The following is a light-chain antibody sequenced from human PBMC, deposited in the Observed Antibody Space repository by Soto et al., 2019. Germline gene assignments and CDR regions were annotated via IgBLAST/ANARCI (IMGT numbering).Light chain of an antibody. CDR3: AEWDDSLNGYV. V-gene: IGLV1-44*01. J-gene: IGLJ1*01. CDR2: TNN. CDR1: SSNIGSNT. Sequence: HSVLTQPPPASVTPGQRVTISCSGSSSNIGSNTVNWYQMLPGTAPRLLIHTNNQRPSGVPDRLSGSKSGTSASLAISGLQSEDEADYYCAEWDDSLNGYVFGTGTKVTGL.